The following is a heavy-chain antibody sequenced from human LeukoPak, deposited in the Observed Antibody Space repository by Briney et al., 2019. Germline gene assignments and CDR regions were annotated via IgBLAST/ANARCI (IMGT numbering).Heavy chain of an antibody. CDR2: ISSSSSYI. D-gene: IGHD2-2*02. CDR3: AKVVPAAILGALDY. CDR1: GFTFSSYS. V-gene: IGHV3-21*04. J-gene: IGHJ4*02. Sequence: GGSLRLSCAASGFTFSSYSMNWVRQAPGKGLEWVSSISSSSSYIYYADSVKGRFTISRDNAKNSLYLQMNSLRAEDTAVYYCAKVVPAAILGALDYWGQGTLVTVSS.